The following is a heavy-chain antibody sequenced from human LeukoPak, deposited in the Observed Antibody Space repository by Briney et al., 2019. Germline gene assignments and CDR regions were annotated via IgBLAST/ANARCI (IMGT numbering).Heavy chain of an antibody. CDR1: GFTFSSYA. CDR2: INHSGST. V-gene: IGHV4-34*01. Sequence: GSLRLSCAASGFTFSSYAMSWIRQPPGKGLEWIGEINHSGSTNYNPSLKSRVTISVDTSKNQFTLKLSSVTAADTAVYYCARTAAGTFDYWGQGTLVTVSS. CDR3: ARTAAGTFDY. J-gene: IGHJ4*02. D-gene: IGHD6-13*01.